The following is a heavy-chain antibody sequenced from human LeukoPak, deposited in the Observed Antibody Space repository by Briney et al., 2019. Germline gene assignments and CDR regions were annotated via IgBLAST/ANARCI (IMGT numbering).Heavy chain of an antibody. D-gene: IGHD2-2*01. CDR2: IKQDGSEK. CDR3: ARDHGYQLLSCFDT. J-gene: IGHJ5*02. Sequence: GGSLTLSCAASVFTFSSYWLSWVRQPPGKGLEWVANIKQDGSEKYYVDSVKGRLTISRDNANKALYLQMDSLRAEDTAVYYCARDHGYQLLSCFDTWGQGPLVTVSS. V-gene: IGHV3-7*01. CDR1: VFTFSSYW.